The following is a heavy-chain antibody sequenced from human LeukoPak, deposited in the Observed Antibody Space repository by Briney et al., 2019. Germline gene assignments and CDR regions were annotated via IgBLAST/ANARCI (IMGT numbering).Heavy chain of an antibody. J-gene: IGHJ4*02. D-gene: IGHD6-19*01. V-gene: IGHV4-39*01. Sequence: SETLSLTCTVSGGSISSYYWGWIRQPPGKGLEWIGSIYYSGSTYYNPSLKSRVTISVDTSKNQFSLKLSSVTAADTAVYYCARHQASGWYFTAHLDYWGREPWSPSPQ. CDR1: GGSISSYY. CDR2: IYYSGST. CDR3: ARHQASGWYFTAHLDY.